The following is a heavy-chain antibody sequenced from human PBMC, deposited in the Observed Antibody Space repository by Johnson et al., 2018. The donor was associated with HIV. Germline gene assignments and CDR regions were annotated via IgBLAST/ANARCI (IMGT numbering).Heavy chain of an antibody. CDR2: ISYAGSNY. Sequence: QVQLVESGGGVVQPGRSLRLSCAASGFTFSSYAMHWVRQAPGKGLEWVAVISYAGSNYSYADSVKGRFTISRDNSKNTLYLQMNSLRAEDTAVYYCTVAGNGGAFDIWGQGTVVTVSS. J-gene: IGHJ3*02. D-gene: IGHD6-19*01. CDR1: GFTFSSYA. V-gene: IGHV3-30-3*01. CDR3: TVAGNGGAFDI.